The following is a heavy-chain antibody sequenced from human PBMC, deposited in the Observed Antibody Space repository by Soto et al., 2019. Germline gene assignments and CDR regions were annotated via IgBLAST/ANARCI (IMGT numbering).Heavy chain of an antibody. CDR1: GGSISSYY. CDR3: ARHGGADGYNFHY. CDR2: IYYSGST. V-gene: IGHV4-59*08. J-gene: IGHJ4*02. Sequence: PSETLSLTCTVSGGSISSYYWSWIRQPPGKGLEWIGYIYYSGSTNYNPSLKSRVTISVDTSKNQFSLKLSSVTAADTAVYYCARHGGADGYNFHYWGQGTLVTVSS. D-gene: IGHD5-12*01.